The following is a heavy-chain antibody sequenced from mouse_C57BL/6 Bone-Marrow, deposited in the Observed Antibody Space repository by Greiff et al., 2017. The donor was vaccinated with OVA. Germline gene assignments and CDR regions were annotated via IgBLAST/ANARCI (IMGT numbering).Heavy chain of an antibody. CDR1: GFTFNTYA. CDR2: IRSKSSNYAT. CDR3: VRYPFTTGGPNSDY. J-gene: IGHJ2*01. Sequence: DVKLVESGGGLVQPKGSLKLSCAASGFTFNTYAMHWVRQAPGKGLEWVARIRSKSSNYATYYAYSVKDRFTISRDDSQSMLYLQMNNLKTEDTAMYYCVRYPFTTGGPNSDYWGQGTTLTVSS. V-gene: IGHV10-3*01. D-gene: IGHD1-1*01.